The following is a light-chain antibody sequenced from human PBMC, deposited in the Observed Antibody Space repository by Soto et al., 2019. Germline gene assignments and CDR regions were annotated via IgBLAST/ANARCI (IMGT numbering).Light chain of an antibody. CDR3: QQYGDSPWT. CDR2: GTS. CDR1: QSFINNY. Sequence: ETVLTQSPGTLSLSPGERATLSCRASQSFINNYLSFYXHKPVQAPRLLIYGTSSGTPIRATGIPDRFSGSGSGTDFALTVSGLEPEDFAVYYCQQYGDSPWTFGQGTKVDIK. V-gene: IGKV3-20*01. J-gene: IGKJ1*01.